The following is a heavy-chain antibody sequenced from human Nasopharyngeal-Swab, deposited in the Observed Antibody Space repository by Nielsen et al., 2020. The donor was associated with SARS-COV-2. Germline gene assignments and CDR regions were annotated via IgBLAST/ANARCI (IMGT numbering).Heavy chain of an antibody. CDR2: IKQGGREQ. V-gene: IGHV3-7*02. CDR1: GFPFRNYY. CDR3: ARGGQQQLDYYYYGMDV. Sequence: GGSLRLSCAASGFPFRNYYMTWVRQPPGKGLEWVANIKQGGREQFYVDSVKGRFTISRDNAKNSLYLQMNSLRAEDTAVYYCARGGQQQLDYYYYGMDVWGQGTTVTVSS. J-gene: IGHJ6*02. D-gene: IGHD6-13*01.